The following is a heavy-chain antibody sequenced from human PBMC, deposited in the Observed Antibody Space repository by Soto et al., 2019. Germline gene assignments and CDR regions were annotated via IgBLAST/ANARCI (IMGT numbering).Heavy chain of an antibody. D-gene: IGHD2-2*01. CDR1: GFTFSSYA. CDR3: AGSLGVPAAPFDY. Sequence: VQLVESGGGVVQPGRSLRLSCAASGFTFSSYAMHWVRQAPGKGLEWVAVISYDGSNKYYADSVKGRFTISRDNSKNTLYLQMNSLRAEDTAVYYCAGSLGVPAAPFDYWGQGTLVTVSS. J-gene: IGHJ4*02. CDR2: ISYDGSNK. V-gene: IGHV3-30-3*01.